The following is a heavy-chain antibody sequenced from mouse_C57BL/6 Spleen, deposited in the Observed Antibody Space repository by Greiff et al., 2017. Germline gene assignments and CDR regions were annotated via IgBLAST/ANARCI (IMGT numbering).Heavy chain of an antibody. D-gene: IGHD3-2*02. CDR3: ARHGDSSGDFDY. CDR1: GFTFSSYG. J-gene: IGHJ2*01. CDR2: ISSGGSYT. V-gene: IGHV5-6*01. Sequence: EVQLVESGGDLVKPGGSLKLSCAASGFTFSSYGMSWVRQTPDKRLEWVATISSGGSYTYYPDSVKGRFTISRDNAKNTLYLQMSSLKSEDTAMYYCARHGDSSGDFDYWGQGTTLTVSS.